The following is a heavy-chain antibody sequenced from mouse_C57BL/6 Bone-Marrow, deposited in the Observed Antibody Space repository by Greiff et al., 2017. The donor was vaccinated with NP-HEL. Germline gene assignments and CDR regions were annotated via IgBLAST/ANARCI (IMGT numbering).Heavy chain of an antibody. D-gene: IGHD1-1*02. CDR2: ISNLAYSI. J-gene: IGHJ4*01. CDR1: GFTFSDYG. V-gene: IGHV5-15*01. CDR3: ARRSWCNYARDY. Sequence: EVMLVESGGGLVQPGGSLKLSCAASGFTFSDYGMAWVRQAPRKGPEWVAFISNLAYSIYYADTVTGRFPIPRENAKNTLYLEMSSLRSEDTAMYYCARRSWCNYARDYWGQGTSVTVSS.